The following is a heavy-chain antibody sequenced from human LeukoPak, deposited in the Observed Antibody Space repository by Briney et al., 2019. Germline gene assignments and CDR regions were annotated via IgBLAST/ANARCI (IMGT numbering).Heavy chain of an antibody. Sequence: GGSLRLSCAASGLTFSSYTMNWVRQAPGKGLEWVSYISSSSSTIYYADSVKGRFTISRDNAKNSMFLQMNSLRAEDTAVYYCARLYCSGGSCYKGAGDYWGQGTLVTVSS. CDR2: ISSSSSTI. CDR1: GLTFSSYT. J-gene: IGHJ4*02. CDR3: ARLYCSGGSCYKGAGDY. D-gene: IGHD2-15*01. V-gene: IGHV3-48*01.